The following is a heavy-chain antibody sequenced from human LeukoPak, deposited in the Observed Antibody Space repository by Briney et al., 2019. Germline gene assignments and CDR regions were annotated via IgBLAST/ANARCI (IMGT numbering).Heavy chain of an antibody. CDR2: IKQDGSEK. D-gene: IGHD4-17*01. J-gene: IGHJ4*02. Sequence: PGGSLRLSCAASGFTFSSYWMSWVRQAPGKGPEWVANIKQDGSEKYYVDSVKGRFTISRDNAKNSLYLQMNSLRAEDTAVYYCARDLFDTVTTGYFVYWRQGTLVTVSS. CDR3: ARDLFDTVTTGYFVY. V-gene: IGHV3-7*01. CDR1: GFTFSSYW.